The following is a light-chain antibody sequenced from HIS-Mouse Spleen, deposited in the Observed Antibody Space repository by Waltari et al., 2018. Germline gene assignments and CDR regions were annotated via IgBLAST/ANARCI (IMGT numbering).Light chain of an antibody. J-gene: IGLJ1*01. CDR1: SSDVGSYNF. V-gene: IGLV2-14*02. CDR3: SSYTSSSTYV. CDR2: EGS. Sequence: QSALTQPASVSGSPGQSITISCTGTSSDVGSYNFVSWYQQHPGNSPKPMIDEGSKRPSGVSNRFSGSKSGNTASLTISGLQAEDEADYYCSSYTSSSTYVFGTGTKVTVL.